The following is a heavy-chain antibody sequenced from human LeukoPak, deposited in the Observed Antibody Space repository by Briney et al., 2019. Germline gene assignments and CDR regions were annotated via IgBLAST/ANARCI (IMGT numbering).Heavy chain of an antibody. V-gene: IGHV3-7*01. CDR3: ARAAASNWFDP. Sequence: PGGSLRPSCAASGFTFSSYWMSWVRQAPGKGLEWVANIKEDGSEKHYVDSVKGRFTISRDNAKNSLSLQMNSLRAEDTAVYYCARAAASNWFDPWGQGTLVTVSS. CDR1: GFTFSSYW. J-gene: IGHJ5*02. CDR2: IKEDGSEK. D-gene: IGHD6-13*01.